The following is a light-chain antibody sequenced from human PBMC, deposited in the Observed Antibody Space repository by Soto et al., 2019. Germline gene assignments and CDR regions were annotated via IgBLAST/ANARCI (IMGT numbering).Light chain of an antibody. CDR3: QQSYSIPIT. J-gene: IGKJ5*01. V-gene: IGKV1-39*01. CDR1: QGISSY. Sequence: DIQLSQSPSFLSASVGDRVTITCRASQGISSYLAWYQQKPGKAPKLLIYAASSLQSGVPSRFSGSGSGTDFTLTISSLQPEDFATYFCQQSYSIPITFGQGTRLEIK. CDR2: AAS.